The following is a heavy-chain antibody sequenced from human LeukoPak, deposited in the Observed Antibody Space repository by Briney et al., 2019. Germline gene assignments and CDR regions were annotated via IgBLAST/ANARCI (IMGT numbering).Heavy chain of an antibody. CDR2: IYHSGST. CDR1: GGSISSSNW. Sequence: SETLSLTCAVSGGSISSSNWWSWVRQPPGKGLEWIGEIYHSGSTNYNPSLKSRVTISVDTSKNRFSLKLSSVTAADTAIYYCARAVIVVAAATQRNWFDPWGQGTLVTVSS. D-gene: IGHD2-15*01. J-gene: IGHJ5*02. V-gene: IGHV4-4*02. CDR3: ARAVIVVAAATQRNWFDP.